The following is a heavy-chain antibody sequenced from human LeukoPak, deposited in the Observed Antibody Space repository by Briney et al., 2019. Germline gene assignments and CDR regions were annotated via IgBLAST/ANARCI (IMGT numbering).Heavy chain of an antibody. CDR2: IYSDGST. J-gene: IGHJ4*02. CDR3: ARIYSGSHYS. V-gene: IGHV3-53*01. Sequence: PGGSLRLSCAVSGFIVNTYYMSWVRQAPGKGLEWVSIIYSDGSTYYADSVKGRFTVSRDTSKNTLFLQMSSLRAEDTAVYYCARIYSGSHYSWGQGTLVTISS. CDR1: GFIVNTYY. D-gene: IGHD1-26*01.